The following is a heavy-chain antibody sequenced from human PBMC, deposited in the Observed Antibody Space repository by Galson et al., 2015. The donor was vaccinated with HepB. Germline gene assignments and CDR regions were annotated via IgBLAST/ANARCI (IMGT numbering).Heavy chain of an antibody. Sequence: QAPGKGLEWVSSISSSSSYIYYADSVKGRFTISRDNAKKSLFLQMNSLRAEDTAVYYCARDSGRSILTGYYKNDAFDIWGQGTMVTVSS. D-gene: IGHD3-9*01. V-gene: IGHV3-21*01. CDR3: ARDSGRSILTGYYKNDAFDI. J-gene: IGHJ3*02. CDR2: ISSSSSYI.